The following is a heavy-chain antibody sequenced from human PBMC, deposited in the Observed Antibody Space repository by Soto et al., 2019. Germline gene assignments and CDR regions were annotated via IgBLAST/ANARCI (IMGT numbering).Heavy chain of an antibody. V-gene: IGHV4-34*01. CDR2: INHSGST. Sequence: SETPALTCPVFGGSFSCYYWRWIRQPPGKGLEWIGEINHSGSTNYNPSLKSRVTISVDTSKNQFSLKLSSVTAADTAVYYCARGQGGRTMVRRVITNNWFDPWGQGTLVTVSS. CDR1: GGSFSCYY. CDR3: ARGQGGRTMVRRVITNNWFDP. J-gene: IGHJ5*02. D-gene: IGHD3-10*01.